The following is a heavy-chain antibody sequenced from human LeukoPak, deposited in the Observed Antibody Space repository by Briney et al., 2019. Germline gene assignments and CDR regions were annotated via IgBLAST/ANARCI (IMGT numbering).Heavy chain of an antibody. Sequence: GGSLRLSCAASGLTFSGSAMSWVRQAPGKGLEWVSLISGSGNSTYYADSVKGRFTISRDNSKNTLYLQMNSLRAEDTAVYYCAKVLVLVSANRYYFDDWGQGTLDTVSS. D-gene: IGHD2-15*01. CDR2: ISGSGNST. J-gene: IGHJ4*02. V-gene: IGHV3-23*01. CDR1: GLTFSGSA. CDR3: AKVLVLVSANRYYFDD.